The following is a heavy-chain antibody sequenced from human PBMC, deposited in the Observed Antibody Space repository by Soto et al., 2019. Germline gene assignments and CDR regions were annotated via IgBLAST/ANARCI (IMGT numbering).Heavy chain of an antibody. D-gene: IGHD3-10*01. CDR2: IRSKAFLGTT. CDR1: GFTFGDYA. CDR3: TRVLSMVRGWGYYFDY. Sequence: GGSLRLSCAASGFTFGDYALRWFLQAPGKGLEWVGFIRSKAFLGTTEYAASVKGRFTISRDDSKTLAYLQMNSLKTEDTAVYYCTRVLSMVRGWGYYFDYRGQGTLVTV. J-gene: IGHJ4*02. V-gene: IGHV3-49*03.